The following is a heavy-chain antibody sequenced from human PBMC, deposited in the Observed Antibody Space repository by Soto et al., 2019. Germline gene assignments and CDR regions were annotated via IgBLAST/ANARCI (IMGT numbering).Heavy chain of an antibody. D-gene: IGHD3-22*01. CDR1: GGSISSGDYY. V-gene: IGHV4-30-4*01. CDR3: ARDRRDSNGYSY. J-gene: IGHJ4*02. CDR2: IYYSGST. Sequence: PSETLSLTCTVSGGSISSGDYYWSWIRQPPGKGLEWIGYIYYSGSTYYNPSLKSRVTISVDTSKNQFSLKLSSVTVADTAVYYCARDRRDSNGYSYWGQGTLVTVSS.